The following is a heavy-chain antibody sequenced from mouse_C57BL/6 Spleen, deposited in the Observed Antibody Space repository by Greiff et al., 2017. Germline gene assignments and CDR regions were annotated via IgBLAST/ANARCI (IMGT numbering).Heavy chain of an antibody. V-gene: IGHV3-1*01. CDR2: ISYSGST. CDR3: ARAYSNYVYFDV. J-gene: IGHJ1*03. Sequence: EVKLQESGPGMVKPSQSLSLTCTVTGYSITSGYDWHWIRHFPGNKLEWMGYISYSGSTNYNPSLKSRISITHDTSKNHFFLKLNSVTTEDTATYYCARAYSNYVYFDVWGTGTTVTVSS. CDR1: GYSITSGYD. D-gene: IGHD2-5*01.